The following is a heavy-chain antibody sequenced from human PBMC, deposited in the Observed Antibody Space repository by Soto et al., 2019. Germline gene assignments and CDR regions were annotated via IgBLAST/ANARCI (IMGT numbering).Heavy chain of an antibody. J-gene: IGHJ6*03. D-gene: IGHD3-9*01. V-gene: IGHV1-18*01. Sequence: ASVKVSCKASGYTFTSYGISWVRQAPGQGLEWMGWISAYNGNTNYAQKLQGRVTMTTDTSTSTAYMELRSLRSDDTAVYYCAGGPENYDILTGTNYYMDVWGKGTTVTVT. CDR2: ISAYNGNT. CDR3: AGGPENYDILTGTNYYMDV. CDR1: GYTFTSYG.